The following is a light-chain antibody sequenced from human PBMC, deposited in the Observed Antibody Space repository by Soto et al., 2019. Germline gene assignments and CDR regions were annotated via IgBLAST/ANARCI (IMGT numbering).Light chain of an antibody. CDR1: GSNIGTNT. CDR2: RTD. V-gene: IGLV1-44*01. J-gene: IGLJ3*02. Sequence: QSALTQPPSASGTPGQRVTIPCSGSGSNIGTNTVNWYQQLPGTAPKLLIYRTDQRPAGIPDRFSGSKSGTSAALDISGLQSDDEADYYCTAWDGSLDGRVFGGGTKLTVL. CDR3: TAWDGSLDGRV.